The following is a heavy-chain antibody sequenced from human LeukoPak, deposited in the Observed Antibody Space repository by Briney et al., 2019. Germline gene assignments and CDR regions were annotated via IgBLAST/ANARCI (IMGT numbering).Heavy chain of an antibody. V-gene: IGHV3-21*01. CDR2: ISSSSSYI. D-gene: IGHD3-9*01. CDR1: GFTFSSYS. J-gene: IGHJ4*02. CDR3: ARGSNFDWLLSSSTYYFDY. Sequence: GGSLRLSCAASGFTFSSYSMNWVRQAPGKGLEWVSSISSSSSYIYYADSVKGRFTISRDNAKNSLYLQMNSLRAEDTAVYYCARGSNFDWLLSSSTYYFDYWGQGTLATVSS.